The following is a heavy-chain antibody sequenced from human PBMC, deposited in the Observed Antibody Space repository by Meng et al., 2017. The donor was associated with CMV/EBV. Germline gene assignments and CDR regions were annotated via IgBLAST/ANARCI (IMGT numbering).Heavy chain of an antibody. CDR1: GGTFSNYA. D-gene: IGHD3-9*01. CDR2: INPNSGGT. CDR3: ARDILTGYYRDYYYGMDV. J-gene: IGHJ6*02. Sequence: ASVKVSCKASGGTFSNYAISWVRQAPGQGLEWMGWINPNSGGTNYAQKFQGRVTMTRDTSISTAYMELSRLRSDDTAVYYCARDILTGYYRDYYYGMDVWGQGTTVTVSS. V-gene: IGHV1-2*02.